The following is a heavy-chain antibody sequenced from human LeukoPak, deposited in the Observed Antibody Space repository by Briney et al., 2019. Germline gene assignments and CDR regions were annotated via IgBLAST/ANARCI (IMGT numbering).Heavy chain of an antibody. CDR1: GGSFSGCC. D-gene: IGHD3-22*01. CDR2: INHSGST. V-gene: IGHV4-34*01. CDR3: AYSSGPNDAFDI. Sequence: SETLSLTCAVYGGSFSGCCWSWIRQPPGKGLEWIGEINHSGSTNYNPSLKSRVTISVDTSKNQFSLKLSSVTAADTAVYYCAYSSGPNDAFDIWGQGTMVTVSS. J-gene: IGHJ3*02.